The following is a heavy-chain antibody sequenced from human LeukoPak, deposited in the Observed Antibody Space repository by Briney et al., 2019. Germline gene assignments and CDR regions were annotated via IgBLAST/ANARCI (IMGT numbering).Heavy chain of an antibody. V-gene: IGHV3-23*01. CDR3: AKASWVSNVDAVL. Sequence: GGSLRLSCAASGFTFSNYAMSWVRQAPAGGLEWVSSLRGDGETFYADSVKGRFTLSRDDSRNTVYLQLNNLRVEDTAVYYCAKASWVSNVDAVLWGQGTLVTVSP. J-gene: IGHJ4*02. CDR2: LRGDGET. CDR1: GFTFSNYA. D-gene: IGHD1-1*01.